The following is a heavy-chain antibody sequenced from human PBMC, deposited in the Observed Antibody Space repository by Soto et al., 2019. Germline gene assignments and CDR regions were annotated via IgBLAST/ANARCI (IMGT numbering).Heavy chain of an antibody. Sequence: SETLSLTCTVSGGSISSGDYYWSWIRQPPGKGLEWIGYIYYSGSTYYNPSLKSRVTISVDTSRNQFSLKLSSVTAADTAVYYCARGRNRGPWYYYDSSGYSSWGQGTLVTVSS. CDR2: IYYSGST. CDR3: ARGRNRGPWYYYDSSGYSS. CDR1: GGSISSGDYY. D-gene: IGHD3-22*01. V-gene: IGHV4-30-4*01. J-gene: IGHJ5*02.